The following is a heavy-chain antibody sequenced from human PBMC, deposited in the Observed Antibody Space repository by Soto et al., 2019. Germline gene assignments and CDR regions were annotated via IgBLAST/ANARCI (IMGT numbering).Heavy chain of an antibody. CDR1: GFTFSSYG. CDR3: ARDRYCSSTSCYSRYYYGMDV. CDR2: IWYDGSNK. V-gene: IGHV3-33*01. D-gene: IGHD2-2*01. Sequence: PGGSLRLSCAASGFTFSSYGMHWVRQAPGKGLEWVAVIWYDGSNKYYADSVKGRFTISRDNSKNTLYLQMNSLRAEDTAVYYCARDRYCSSTSCYSRYYYGMDVCGQGTTVTVSS. J-gene: IGHJ6*02.